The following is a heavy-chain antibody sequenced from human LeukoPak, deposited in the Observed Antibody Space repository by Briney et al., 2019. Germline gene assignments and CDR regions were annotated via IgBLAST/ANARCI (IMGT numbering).Heavy chain of an antibody. CDR1: GFTFSGYD. CDR3: AKGVYGDYAPALDY. D-gene: IGHD4-17*01. J-gene: IGHJ4*02. CDR2: ISFDGSNK. Sequence: PGGSLRLSSAASGFTFSGYDMHWVRQAPGKGLDWVAVISFDGSNKYYADSVKGRFTFSRDNSKNTLYLQMNSLRAEDTAVYYCAKGVYGDYAPALDYWGQGTLVTVSS. V-gene: IGHV3-30*18.